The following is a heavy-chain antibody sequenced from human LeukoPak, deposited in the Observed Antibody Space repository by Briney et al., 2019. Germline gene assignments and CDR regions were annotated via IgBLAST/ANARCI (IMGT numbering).Heavy chain of an antibody. D-gene: IGHD2-15*01. V-gene: IGHV4-30-2*01. CDR2: IYNSGST. CDR1: GXSISSGGNS. J-gene: IGHJ4*02. Sequence: PSETLSLTCAVSGXSISSGGNSWSWIRQPPGKGPEWIGYIYNSGSTYYNPSLKSRVTISVDRSKNQFSLKLSSVTAADTAVYYCARGYCSGGSCYTAFDYWGQGTLVTVSS. CDR3: ARGYCSGGSCYTAFDY.